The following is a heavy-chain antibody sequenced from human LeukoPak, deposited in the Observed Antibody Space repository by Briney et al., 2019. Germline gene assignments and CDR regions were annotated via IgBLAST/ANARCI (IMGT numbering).Heavy chain of an antibody. CDR2: FDPEDGET. CDR1: GYTLTELS. D-gene: IGHD2-2*01. CDR3: AAGGYQLLPT. Sequence: ASVKLSYTVSGYTLTELSIHWVRQAPGKRLGWMGGFDPEDGETIYAQKFQGRVTMTEDTSTDTAYMELSSLRSEDTAVYYCAAGGYQLLPTWGQGTLVTVSS. J-gene: IGHJ4*02. V-gene: IGHV1-24*01.